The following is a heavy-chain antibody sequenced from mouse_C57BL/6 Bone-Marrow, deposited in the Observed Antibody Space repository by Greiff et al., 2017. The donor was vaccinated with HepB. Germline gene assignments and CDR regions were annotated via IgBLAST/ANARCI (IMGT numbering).Heavy chain of an antibody. D-gene: IGHD2-4*01. V-gene: IGHV7-1*01. J-gene: IGHJ4*01. CDR2: SRNKANDYTT. CDR1: GFTFSDFY. CDR3: ARDDDYDRGAMDY. Sequence: EVMLVESGGGLVQSGRSLRLSCATSGFTFSDFYMEWVRQAPGKGLEWIAASRNKANDYTTEYSASVKGRFIVSRDTSQSILYLQMNALRAEDTAIYYCARDDDYDRGAMDYWGQGTSVTVSS.